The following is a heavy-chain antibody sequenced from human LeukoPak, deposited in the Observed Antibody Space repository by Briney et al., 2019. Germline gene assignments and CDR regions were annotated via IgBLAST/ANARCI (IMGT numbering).Heavy chain of an antibody. CDR3: ARAGGSGSGYSSGWYYDY. V-gene: IGHV1-3*01. D-gene: IGHD6-19*01. CDR2: INAGNGHT. Sequence: ASVKVSCKASGYTFTNYDMHWVRQAPGQRREWMGWINAGNGHTKYSQKFQGRVTITRDTSASTAYMELSSLRSEDTAVYYCARAGGSGSGYSSGWYYDYWGQGTLVTVSS. CDR1: GYTFTNYD. J-gene: IGHJ4*02.